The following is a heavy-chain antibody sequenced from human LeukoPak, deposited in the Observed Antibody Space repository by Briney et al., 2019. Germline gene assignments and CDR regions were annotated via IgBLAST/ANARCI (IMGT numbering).Heavy chain of an antibody. V-gene: IGHV3-21*01. J-gene: IGHJ6*02. CDR3: ASPITMVRGVMKGNYYYYGMDV. D-gene: IGHD3-10*01. Sequence: PGGSLRLSCAASGFTFSSYSMNWVRQAPGKGLEWVSSISSSSSYIYYADSVKGRFTISRDNAKNSLYLQMNSLRAEDTAVYYCASPITMVRGVMKGNYYYYGMDVWGQGTTVTVSS. CDR1: GFTFSSYS. CDR2: ISSSSSYI.